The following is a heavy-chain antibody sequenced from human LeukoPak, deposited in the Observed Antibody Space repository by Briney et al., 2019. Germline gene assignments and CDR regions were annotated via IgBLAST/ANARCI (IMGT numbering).Heavy chain of an antibody. V-gene: IGHV1-8*03. D-gene: IGHD3-22*01. CDR1: GYTFTSYD. J-gene: IGHJ4*02. Sequence: GASVKVSCKASGYTFTSYDINWVRQATGQGLEWMGWMNPNSGNTGYAQKFQGRVTITRNTSISTAYMELSSLRSEDTAVYYCATDEPAYYYDSSGYYSVWGQGTLVTVSS. CDR3: ATDEPAYYYDSSGYYSV. CDR2: MNPNSGNT.